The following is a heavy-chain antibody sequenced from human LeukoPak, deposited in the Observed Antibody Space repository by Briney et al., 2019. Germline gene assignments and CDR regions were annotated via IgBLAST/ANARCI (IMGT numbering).Heavy chain of an antibody. CDR2: INHSGST. V-gene: IGHV4-34*01. CDR3: ARGPLVPSSGYLPLDY. CDR1: GGSFSGYY. Sequence: SETLSLTCAVYGGSFSGYYWSWIRQPPGKGLEWIGEINHSGSTNYNPSLKSRVTISVDTSKNQFSLKLSSVTAADTAVYYCARGPLVPSSGYLPLDYWGQGTLVTVSS. J-gene: IGHJ4*02. D-gene: IGHD3-22*01.